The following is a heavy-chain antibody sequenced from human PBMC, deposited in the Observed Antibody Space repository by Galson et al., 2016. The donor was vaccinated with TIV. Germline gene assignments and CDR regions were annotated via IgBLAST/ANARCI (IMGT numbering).Heavy chain of an antibody. V-gene: IGHV3-23*01. CDR2: IRGSGDGT. J-gene: IGHJ4*02. CDR3: AKDGYWSFDS. Sequence: SLRLSCAASGFTFNSYAMSWVRQAPGRGLEWVSSIRGSGDGTNYADSVKGRLTISRDNSKNILYLQMKGLRAEDTAVYYCAKDGYWSFDSWGQGTLVTVSS. CDR1: GFTFNSYA. D-gene: IGHD2-8*02.